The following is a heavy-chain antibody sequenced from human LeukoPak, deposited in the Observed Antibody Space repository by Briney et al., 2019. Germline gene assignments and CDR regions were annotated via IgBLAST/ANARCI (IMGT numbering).Heavy chain of an antibody. Sequence: GGSLRLSCAASGFTVSSNYMKWVRQAPGKGLEWVSVLYSGGSTYYADSVKGRFTISRDNSKNTLYLQMNSLRAEDTAVYYCAKARGYCSGGSCFVGGYWGQGTLVTVSS. J-gene: IGHJ4*02. CDR3: AKARGYCSGGSCFVGGY. D-gene: IGHD2-15*01. V-gene: IGHV3-53*01. CDR2: LYSGGST. CDR1: GFTVSSNY.